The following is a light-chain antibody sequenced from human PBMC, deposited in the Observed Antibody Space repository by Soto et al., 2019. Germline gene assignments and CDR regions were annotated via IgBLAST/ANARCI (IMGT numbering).Light chain of an antibody. CDR2: DAA. V-gene: IGKV3D-15*01. J-gene: IGKJ1*01. CDR1: QSVTNS. Sequence: IVLTQSPGTLSLSPGERVTLSCRASQSVTNSYVAWYQQKPGQAPRLLIYDAATRATGIPARFSGSGSGTEFTLTISSLQSEDFAVYYCQQYNNWPPTWTFGQGTKV. CDR3: QQYNNWPPTWT.